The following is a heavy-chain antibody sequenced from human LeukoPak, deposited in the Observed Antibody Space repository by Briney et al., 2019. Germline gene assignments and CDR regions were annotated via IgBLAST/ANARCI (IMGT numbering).Heavy chain of an antibody. D-gene: IGHD3-3*01. V-gene: IGHV1-8*03. J-gene: IGHJ4*02. CDR1: GGTFSSYD. CDR2: MNPNSGNT. CDR3: ARRTRNFGVVD. Sequence: ASVKVSCKASGGTFSSYDINWVRQATGQGLEWMGWMNPNSGNTGYAQKFQGRVTITRNTSISTAYMELSSLRSEDTAVYYCARRTRNFGVVDWGQGTLVTVSS.